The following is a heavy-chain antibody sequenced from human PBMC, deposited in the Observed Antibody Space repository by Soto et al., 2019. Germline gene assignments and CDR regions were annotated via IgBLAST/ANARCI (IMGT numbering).Heavy chain of an antibody. CDR2: ISYHGINT. V-gene: IGHV3-30*18. Sequence: QVQLVESGGGVVQPGGSLRLSCAASGFTFSSYGMHWVRQAPGKGLEWVAVISYHGINTHYADSVKGRFTISRDNYKNTLYLHMNSLRPEDTAVYYCAKTGASGYDWGWFDPWGQGTLVTVSS. CDR3: AKTGASGYDWGWFDP. D-gene: IGHD5-12*01. J-gene: IGHJ5*02. CDR1: GFTFSSYG.